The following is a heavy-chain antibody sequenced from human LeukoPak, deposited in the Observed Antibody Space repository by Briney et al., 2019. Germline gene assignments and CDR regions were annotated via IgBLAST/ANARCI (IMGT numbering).Heavy chain of an antibody. D-gene: IGHD2-15*01. CDR3: VREILCSGGSCYRGPFDN. CDR1: NDSISSGDYY. J-gene: IGHJ4*02. Sequence: NPSQTLSLTCTVSNDSISSGDYYWNWIRQPPGKGLEWIGYIFHRGGTSYNPSLKSRILFSVDTSQNQFSLKLNSVTAADTAVYYCVREILCSGGSCYRGPFDNWGQGTLVTVSA. CDR2: IFHRGGT. V-gene: IGHV4-30-4*01.